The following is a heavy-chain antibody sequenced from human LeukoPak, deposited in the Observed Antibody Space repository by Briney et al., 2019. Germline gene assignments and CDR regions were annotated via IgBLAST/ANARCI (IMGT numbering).Heavy chain of an antibody. Sequence: SETLSLTCTVSGYSISSGYYWGWIRQPPGKGLEWLGSFYYSGSTYYKPSLKSRVTIFVDTSKNQFSLKLSSVTAADTAVYYCARLVVSSWYHEVLLGRDYWGQGTLVTVSS. V-gene: IGHV4-38-2*02. CDR1: GYSISSGYY. J-gene: IGHJ4*02. D-gene: IGHD6-13*01. CDR2: FYYSGST. CDR3: ARLVVSSWYHEVLLGRDY.